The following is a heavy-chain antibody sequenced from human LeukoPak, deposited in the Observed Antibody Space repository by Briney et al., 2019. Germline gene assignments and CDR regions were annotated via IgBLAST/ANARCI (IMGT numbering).Heavy chain of an antibody. V-gene: IGHV1-2*02. J-gene: IGHJ4*02. Sequence: SVTVSSKDSGYTFTDYSMIRVRLEPGQKNERMGWINPNSGGTNYAQKFQGRVTMTRDTSISTAYMELRRLRPDDTAIYYCAPSDVYYLDYWGQGTLVTVSS. CDR3: APSDVYYLDY. D-gene: IGHD3-10*02. CDR1: GYTFTDYS. CDR2: INPNSGGT.